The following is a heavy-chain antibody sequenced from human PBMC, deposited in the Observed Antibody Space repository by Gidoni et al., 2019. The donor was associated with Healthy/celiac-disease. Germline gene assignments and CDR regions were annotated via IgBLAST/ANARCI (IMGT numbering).Heavy chain of an antibody. V-gene: IGHV3-21*01. J-gene: IGHJ6*02. CDR2: ISSSSSYI. Sequence: EVQLVESGGGLVKPGGSLRLSCAASGFTFSSYSMNWVRQAPGKGLELVSSISSSSSYIYYADSVKGRFTISRDNAKNSLYLQMNSLRAEDTAVYYCARQEEVLLWFRELFGSYGMDVWGQGTTVTVSS. CDR3: ARQEEVLLWFRELFGSYGMDV. CDR1: GFTFSSYS. D-gene: IGHD3-10*01.